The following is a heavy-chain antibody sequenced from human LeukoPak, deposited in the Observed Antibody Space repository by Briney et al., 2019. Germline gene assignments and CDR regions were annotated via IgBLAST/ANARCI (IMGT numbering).Heavy chain of an antibody. Sequence: ASVKVSCKASGYTFTSYGISWVRQAPGQGLEWMGWISAYNGKTNYAQKLQGRVTMTTDTSTSTAYMELRSLRSDDTAVYYCARDPGHYDSSGYYYPIGDYWGQGTLVTVSS. V-gene: IGHV1-18*01. CDR2: ISAYNGKT. CDR1: GYTFTSYG. D-gene: IGHD3-22*01. J-gene: IGHJ4*02. CDR3: ARDPGHYDSSGYYYPIGDY.